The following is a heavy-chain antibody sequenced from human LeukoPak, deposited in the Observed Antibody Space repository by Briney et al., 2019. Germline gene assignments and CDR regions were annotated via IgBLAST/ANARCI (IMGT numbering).Heavy chain of an antibody. CDR1: GFTFSSYG. CDR3: AKGYYYDSSGYSFFDY. CDR2: IRYDGSNK. J-gene: IGHJ4*02. V-gene: IGHV3-30*02. Sequence: GGSLRLSCAASGFTFSSYGMHLVRQAPGKGLEWVAFIRYDGSNKYYADSVKGRFTISRDNSKNTLYLQMNSLRAEDTAVYYCAKGYYYDSSGYSFFDYWGQGTLVTVSS. D-gene: IGHD3-22*01.